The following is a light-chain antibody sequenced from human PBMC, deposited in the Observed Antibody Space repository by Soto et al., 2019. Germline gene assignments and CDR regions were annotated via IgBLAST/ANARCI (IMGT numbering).Light chain of an antibody. J-gene: IGLJ1*01. CDR2: EVN. CDR3: SSYAGRNNPVV. V-gene: IGLV2-14*01. CDR1: SSDIGAYDY. Sequence: QSVRTQPASLSGAPGQSITISCTGTSSDIGAYDYVSWFQQHPGKAPKLMISEVNNRTSGVSNRFSGSKSGNTAYLIISGLHVEDEAEYYCSSYAGRNNPVVFGHGTMGTVL.